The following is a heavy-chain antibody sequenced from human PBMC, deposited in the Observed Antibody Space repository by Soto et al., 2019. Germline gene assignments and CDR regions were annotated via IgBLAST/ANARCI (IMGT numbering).Heavy chain of an antibody. D-gene: IGHD4-17*01. Sequence: SETLSLSCTVSGGSISSYYWSWIRQHTGKGLEWIGYIYYSGSTNYNPSLMSRVTISVDTSKNQFSLKLSSVTAADTAVYYCGRHENDYGDYDDAFDIWGQGTMVTVSS. CDR2: IYYSGST. V-gene: IGHV4-59*08. CDR1: GGSISSYY. CDR3: GRHENDYGDYDDAFDI. J-gene: IGHJ3*02.